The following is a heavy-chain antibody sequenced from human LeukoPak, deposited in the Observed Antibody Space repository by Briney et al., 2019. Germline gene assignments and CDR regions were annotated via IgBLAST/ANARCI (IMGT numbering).Heavy chain of an antibody. CDR2: ITRSGTTI. Sequence: GGSLRLSCAASGFIFSNYEMNWVRQAPGRGLEWVSYITRSGTTIYYADSVKGRFTISRDNAKNLLLLHMNSLRAEDTAVYYCARDFSDFWSGYQIFDYWGQGTLVTVSS. J-gene: IGHJ4*02. V-gene: IGHV3-48*03. D-gene: IGHD3-3*01. CDR3: ARDFSDFWSGYQIFDY. CDR1: GFIFSNYE.